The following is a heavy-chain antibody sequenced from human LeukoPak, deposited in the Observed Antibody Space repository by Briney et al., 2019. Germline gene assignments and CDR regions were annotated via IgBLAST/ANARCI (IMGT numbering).Heavy chain of an antibody. J-gene: IGHJ6*02. V-gene: IGHV3-30*03. CDR2: ISYDGSNK. Sequence: GGSLRLSCAASGFTFSSYGMRWVRQAPGKGLEWVAVISYDGSNKYYADSVKGRFTISRDNSKNTLYLQMNSLRAEDTAVYYCAHVARYDFWSGYPYGMDVWGQGTTVTVSS. D-gene: IGHD3-3*01. CDR3: AHVARYDFWSGYPYGMDV. CDR1: GFTFSSYG.